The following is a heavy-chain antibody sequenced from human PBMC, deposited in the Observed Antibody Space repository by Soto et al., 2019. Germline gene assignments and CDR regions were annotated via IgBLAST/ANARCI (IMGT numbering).Heavy chain of an antibody. Sequence: PGESLNISCKGSGYSFTSYWIGWVRQMPGKGLEWMGIIYPGDSDTRYSPSFQGQVTISADKSISTAYLQWSSLKASDTAMYYCARHGTDYDFWSGYYSWDAFDIWGQGTMVTVSS. J-gene: IGHJ3*02. CDR2: IYPGDSDT. V-gene: IGHV5-51*01. CDR3: ARHGTDYDFWSGYYSWDAFDI. D-gene: IGHD3-3*01. CDR1: GYSFTSYW.